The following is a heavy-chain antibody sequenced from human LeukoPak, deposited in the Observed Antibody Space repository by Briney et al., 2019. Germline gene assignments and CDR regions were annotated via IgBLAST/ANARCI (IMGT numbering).Heavy chain of an antibody. CDR2: ISASGHST. CDR3: ARMNSFSSKAFDY. D-gene: IGHD6-6*01. J-gene: IGHJ4*02. CDR1: GFTFSSYG. Sequence: QTGGSLRLSCAASGFTFSSYGMSWVRQAQGKGLERVSGISASGHSTYYADSVKGRFTISRDNSKNTLNLQMNSLRAEDTAVYYCARMNSFSSKAFDYWGQGTLVTVSP. V-gene: IGHV3-23*01.